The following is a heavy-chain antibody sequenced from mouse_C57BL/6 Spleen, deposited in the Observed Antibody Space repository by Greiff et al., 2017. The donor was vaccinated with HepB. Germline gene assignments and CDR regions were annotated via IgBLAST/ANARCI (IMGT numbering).Heavy chain of an antibody. CDR3: ARSDYRNPYFDC. V-gene: IGHV1-4*01. Sequence: VQLQQSGAELARPGASVKMSCKASGYTFTSYTMHWVKQRPGQGLEWIGYINPSSGYTKYNQKFKDKATLTADKSSSTAYMQLSSLTSEDSAVYYCARSDYRNPYFDCWGQGTTLTVST. D-gene: IGHD2-5*01. CDR2: INPSSGYT. CDR1: GYTFTSYT. J-gene: IGHJ2*01.